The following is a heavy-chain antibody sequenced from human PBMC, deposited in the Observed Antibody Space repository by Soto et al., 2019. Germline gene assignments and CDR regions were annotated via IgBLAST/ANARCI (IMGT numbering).Heavy chain of an antibody. Sequence: PGGSLRLSCTSSGFTFDDYAMHWARQGPGKGLDWVSGISWNSANIFNADSVEGRFTISRDNAKNSFSLQMNSLKPEDKGLYHCATTRDLGKGGTVCQGNPQCNPWGQGALGTVSS. D-gene: IGHD2-15*01. CDR1: GFTFDDYA. J-gene: IGHJ5*02. CDR2: ISWNSANI. V-gene: IGHV3-9*01. CDR3: ATTRDLGKGGTVCQGNPQCNP.